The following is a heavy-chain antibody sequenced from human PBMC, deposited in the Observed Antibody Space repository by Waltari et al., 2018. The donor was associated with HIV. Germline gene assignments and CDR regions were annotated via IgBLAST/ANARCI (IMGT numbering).Heavy chain of an antibody. Sequence: EVHLVESGGGLVQPGRSLRLSCAASGFTFDAYAMTWVRQAPGKGLEWVSGISWNSGSIGYADSVKGRFTISRDNAKNSLYLQMNSLRDEDTALYYCAKESMAGLYYYYGMDVWGQGTTVTVSS. V-gene: IGHV3-9*01. CDR3: AKESMAGLYYYYGMDV. J-gene: IGHJ6*02. CDR1: GFTFDAYA. D-gene: IGHD6-19*01. CDR2: ISWNSGSI.